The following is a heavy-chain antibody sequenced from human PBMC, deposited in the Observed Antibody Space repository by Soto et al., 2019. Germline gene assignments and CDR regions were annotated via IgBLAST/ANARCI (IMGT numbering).Heavy chain of an antibody. D-gene: IGHD1-26*01. J-gene: IGHJ4*02. Sequence: QVQLVQSGAEVKKPGSSVKVSCKASGGTFSSYTISWVRQAPGQGLEWMGRIIPILGIANYAQKFQGRVTITADKSTSTAYMELSSLRSEDTAVYYCVRGGTYSGSYFDYWGQGTLVTVSS. CDR3: VRGGTYSGSYFDY. CDR2: IIPILGIA. CDR1: GGTFSSYT. V-gene: IGHV1-69*02.